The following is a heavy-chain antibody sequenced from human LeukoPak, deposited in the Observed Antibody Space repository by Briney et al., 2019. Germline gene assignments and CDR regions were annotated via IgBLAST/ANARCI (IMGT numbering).Heavy chain of an antibody. Sequence: GGSLRLSCAASGFSFSSYAMSWVRQAPGKGLEWVSAISGSGGSTYYADSVKGRITISRGNSKNTLYLQMNSLRAEDTAVYYCAKAKRGIAAAGHFDYWGQGTLVTVSS. CDR3: AKAKRGIAAAGHFDY. J-gene: IGHJ4*02. CDR2: ISGSGGST. CDR1: GFSFSSYA. V-gene: IGHV3-23*01. D-gene: IGHD6-13*01.